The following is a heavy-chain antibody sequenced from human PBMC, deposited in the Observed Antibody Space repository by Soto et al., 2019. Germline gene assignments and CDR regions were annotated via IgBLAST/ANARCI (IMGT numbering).Heavy chain of an antibody. Sequence: ASAKVSCKASGYTFTGYYMHWVRQAPGQGLEWMGWINPNSGGTNYAQKLQGRVTMTTDTSTSTAYMELRSLRSDDTAVYYCARGTTVETGSYWGQGTLVTVSS. CDR1: GYTFTGYY. D-gene: IGHD4-17*01. CDR2: INPNSGGT. V-gene: IGHV1-2*02. J-gene: IGHJ4*02. CDR3: ARGTTVETGSY.